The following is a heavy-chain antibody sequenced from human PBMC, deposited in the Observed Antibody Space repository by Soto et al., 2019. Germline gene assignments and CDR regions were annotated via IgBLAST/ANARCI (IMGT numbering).Heavy chain of an antibody. V-gene: IGHV4-59*08. CDR1: GGSISNFY. J-gene: IGHJ4*02. CDR2: VDDSGAA. CDR3: ARTDTAMTTPFDF. D-gene: IGHD5-18*01. Sequence: QVQLQESGPGLVKPPETLSLTCTVSGGSISNFYWSWIRQSPGKGLEWIGYVDDSGAANYNPSLKSRVSMSVDTSTNQVSLKMSSVTAADTAVYYCARTDTAMTTPFDFWGQGTLVTVSS.